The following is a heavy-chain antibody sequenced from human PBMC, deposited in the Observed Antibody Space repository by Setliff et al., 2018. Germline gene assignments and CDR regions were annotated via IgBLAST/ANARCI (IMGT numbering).Heavy chain of an antibody. CDR3: ARDVFPYHYEGAFDI. V-gene: IGHV1-46*01. Sequence: RASVKVSCKASGYTFTSHYMHWVRQAPGLGLEWMGTINPSSGRTSYAQKFQGRVTMTRDTSTSTVYMDMSNLRSEDTAVYYCARDVFPYHYEGAFDIWGQGTMVTVSS. CDR2: INPSSGRT. J-gene: IGHJ3*02. D-gene: IGHD3-22*01. CDR1: GYTFTSHY.